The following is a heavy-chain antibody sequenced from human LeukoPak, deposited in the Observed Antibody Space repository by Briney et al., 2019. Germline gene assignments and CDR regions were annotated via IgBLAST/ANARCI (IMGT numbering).Heavy chain of an antibody. CDR2: ISGSGGST. CDR1: GFTFSIYA. V-gene: IGHV3-23*01. J-gene: IGHJ4*02. Sequence: PGGSLRLSCAASGFTFSIYAMSWVRQAPGKGLEWVSVISGSGGSTYYADSAKGRFTISRDNSKNTLYLQMNSLRVEDSAVYYCAKDFFYYDSSTYYSPFDYWGQGTLVTVSS. CDR3: AKDFFYYDSSTYYSPFDY. D-gene: IGHD3-22*01.